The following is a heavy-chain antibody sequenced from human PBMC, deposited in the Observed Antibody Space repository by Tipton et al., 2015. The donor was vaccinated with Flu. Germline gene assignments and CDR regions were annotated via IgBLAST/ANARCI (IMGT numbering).Heavy chain of an antibody. V-gene: IGHV3-7*03. D-gene: IGHD2/OR15-2a*01. CDR3: ARAFLSRRYWFDP. Sequence: GSLRLSCAASGFTFSSYWMSWVRQAPGKGLEWVANIKQDGSEKYYVDSVKGRFTISRDNAKNSLYLQMNSLRAEDTAVYYCARAFLSRRYWFDPWGQGTLVTVSS. CDR2: IKQDGSEK. CDR1: GFTFSSYW. J-gene: IGHJ5*02.